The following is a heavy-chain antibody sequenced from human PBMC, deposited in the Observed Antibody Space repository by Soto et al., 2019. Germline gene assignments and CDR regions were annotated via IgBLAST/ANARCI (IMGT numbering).Heavy chain of an antibody. V-gene: IGHV3-72*01. CDR2: SRNKANSYTT. D-gene: IGHD5-12*01. CDR3: VRGYRGFDD. J-gene: IGHJ4*02. CDR1: GFTFSDRY. Sequence: EVQLVESGGGLVPPGGSLRLSCEVSGFTFSDRYMDWVRQAPGRGLEWVGRSRNKANSYTTEYATSVKGRFTVSRDDSKNLFFLQMNSLKTEDTAVYYCVRGYRGFDDWGQGALVTVS.